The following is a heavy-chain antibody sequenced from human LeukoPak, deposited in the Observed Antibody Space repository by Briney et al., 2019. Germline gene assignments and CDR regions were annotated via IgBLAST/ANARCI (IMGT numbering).Heavy chain of an antibody. Sequence: GGSLRLSCAASGFTFSSYWMSWVRQAPGKGLEWVANIKQDGSEKYYVDSVKGRFTISRDNAKNSLYLQMNSLRAEDTAVYYCARDMIGVGATTKYYFDYWGQGTLVTVSS. CDR2: IKQDGSEK. D-gene: IGHD1-26*01. V-gene: IGHV3-7*01. CDR1: GFTFSSYW. CDR3: ARDMIGVGATTKYYFDY. J-gene: IGHJ4*02.